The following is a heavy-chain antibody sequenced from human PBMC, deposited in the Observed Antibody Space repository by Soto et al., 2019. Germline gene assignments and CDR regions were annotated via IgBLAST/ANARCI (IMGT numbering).Heavy chain of an antibody. CDR1: GFTSSSYE. CDR3: ARDRGSGYYYWFDP. CDR2: ISSSGSTI. V-gene: IGHV3-48*03. Sequence: PVGSLRLSCAASGFTSSSYEMNWVRQAPGKGLEWVSYISSSGSTIYYADSVKGRFTISRDNAKNSLYLQMNSLRAEDTAVYYCARDRGSGYYYWFDPWGQGTLVTVSS. J-gene: IGHJ5*02. D-gene: IGHD3-22*01.